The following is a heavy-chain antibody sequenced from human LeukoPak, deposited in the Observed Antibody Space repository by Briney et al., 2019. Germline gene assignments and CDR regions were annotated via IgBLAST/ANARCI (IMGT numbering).Heavy chain of an antibody. V-gene: IGHV3-43*01. CDR2: ISWDGGST. CDR1: GFTFDDYT. D-gene: IGHD3-10*01. J-gene: IGHJ2*01. CDR3: AKSMVSGSSHWYFDL. Sequence: GGSLRLSCAASGFTFDDYTMHWVRQAPGKGVEWVSLISWDGGSTYYADSVKGRFTISRDNSKNSLYLQMNSLRTEDTALYYCAKSMVSGSSHWYFDLWGRGTLVTVSS.